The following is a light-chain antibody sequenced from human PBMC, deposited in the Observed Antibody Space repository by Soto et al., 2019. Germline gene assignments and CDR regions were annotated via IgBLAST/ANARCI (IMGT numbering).Light chain of an antibody. CDR2: DAS. Sequence: EIVLAQSPATLSLSPGERATLSCRASQSVSRYLAWYQQKPGQAPRLLIYDASNRATGIPARFSGSGSGTDFTLTISRLQPDDFATYFCHSRAFGQGTRLENK. J-gene: IGKJ5*01. V-gene: IGKV3-11*01. CDR1: QSVSRY. CDR3: HSRA.